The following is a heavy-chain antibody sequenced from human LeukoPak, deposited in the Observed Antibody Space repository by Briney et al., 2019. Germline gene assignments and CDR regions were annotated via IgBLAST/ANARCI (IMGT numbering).Heavy chain of an antibody. Sequence: SETLSLTCTVSGGSISSGSYHWGWIRQPPEKGLEWIGSIYYSGNTYYNPSLKSRVTISIDTSKNQFSLRLSSVTAADTAVYYCARDFAFDIWGQGTMVTVSS. CDR2: IYYSGNT. CDR3: ARDFAFDI. CDR1: GGSISSGSYH. V-gene: IGHV4-39*02. J-gene: IGHJ3*02.